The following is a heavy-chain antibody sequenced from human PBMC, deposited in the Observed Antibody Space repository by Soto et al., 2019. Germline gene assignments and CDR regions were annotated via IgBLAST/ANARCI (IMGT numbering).Heavy chain of an antibody. D-gene: IGHD3-10*02. J-gene: IGHJ4*02. CDR1: GGSISSYY. V-gene: IGHV4-59*08. Sequence: SETLSLTCTVSGGSISSYYWSWIRQPPGKGLEWIGYIYYSGSTNYNPSLKSRVTISVDTSKNQFSLKLSSVTAADTAVYYCARQNSINMYYFDYWGQGTLVTVSS. CDR3: ARQNSINMYYFDY. CDR2: IYYSGST.